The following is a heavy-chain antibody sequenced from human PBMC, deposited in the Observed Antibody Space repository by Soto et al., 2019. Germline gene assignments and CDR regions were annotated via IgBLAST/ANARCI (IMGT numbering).Heavy chain of an antibody. V-gene: IGHV1-69*13. J-gene: IGHJ4*02. CDR1: GGTLSSYA. CDR2: IIPIFGTA. D-gene: IGHD2-15*01. Sequence: RXSVKVSCKASGGTLSSYAISWVRQAPGQGLEWMGGIIPIFGTANYAQKFQGRVTITADESTSTAYMELSSLRSEDTAVYYCARGRYCTGGSCYGFLGYWGQGTLVTVSS. CDR3: ARGRYCTGGSCYGFLGY.